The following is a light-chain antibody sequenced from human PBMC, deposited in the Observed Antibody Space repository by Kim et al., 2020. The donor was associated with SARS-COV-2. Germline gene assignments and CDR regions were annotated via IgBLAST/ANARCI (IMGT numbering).Light chain of an antibody. V-gene: IGLV1-47*01. J-gene: IGLJ2*01. CDR3: AAWDDSLSGVV. CDR1: SSNIGSNY. CDR2: RNN. Sequence: GQRCTISCSGSSSNIGSNYVYWYQQHPGTAPKHLIYRNNQRPSGVPDRFSGSKSGTSASLAISGLRSEDEADYYCAAWDDSLSGVVFGGGTQLTVL.